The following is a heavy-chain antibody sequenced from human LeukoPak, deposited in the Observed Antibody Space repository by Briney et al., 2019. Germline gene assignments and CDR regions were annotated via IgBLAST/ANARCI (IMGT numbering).Heavy chain of an antibody. J-gene: IGHJ4*02. D-gene: IGHD5-18*01. CDR1: GGTFSSYA. Sequence: ASVKVSCKASGGTFSSYAISWVRQAPGQGLEWMGRINPNSGGTNYAQKFQGRVTMTRDTSISTAYMELSRLRSDDTAVYYCARTVFGEYSYGIDYWGQGTLVTVSS. V-gene: IGHV1-2*06. CDR2: INPNSGGT. CDR3: ARTVFGEYSYGIDY.